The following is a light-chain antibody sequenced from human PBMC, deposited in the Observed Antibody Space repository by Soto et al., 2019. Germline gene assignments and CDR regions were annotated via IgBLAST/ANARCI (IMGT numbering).Light chain of an antibody. CDR3: QKYNSALS. Sequence: DIQMTRSPSSLSASVGDRVTITCRASQGISNYLAWYQQKPGKVPKLLIYAASTLQSGVPSRFSGSGSGTDFTLTISSLQPEDVATYYCQKYNSALSFGQGTKVDIK. V-gene: IGKV1-27*01. CDR2: AAS. J-gene: IGKJ1*01. CDR1: QGISNY.